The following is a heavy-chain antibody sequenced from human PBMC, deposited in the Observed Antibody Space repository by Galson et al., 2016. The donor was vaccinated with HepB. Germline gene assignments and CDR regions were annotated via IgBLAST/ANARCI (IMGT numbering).Heavy chain of an antibody. D-gene: IGHD3-22*01. CDR3: ARGYYFDFGGYLLN. CDR1: GGSINSHNW. J-gene: IGHJ1*01. CDR2: IYHGGSS. Sequence: SETLSLTCAVSGGSINSHNWWTWVRQPPGKRLEWIGEIYHGGSSNYNPSLKSRVTISLDKSKNQFSLNLTSVTAADTAIYYCARGYYFDFGGYLLNWGQGTLVTVSS. V-gene: IGHV4-4*02.